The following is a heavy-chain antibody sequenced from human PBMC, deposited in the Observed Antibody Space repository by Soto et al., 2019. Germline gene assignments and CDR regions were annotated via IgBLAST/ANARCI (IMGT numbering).Heavy chain of an antibody. CDR3: AKGIGRGTGGLLTLGGMDV. Sequence: EVQLLESGGGLVQPGGSLRLSCAASGFTFSSYAMSWVRQAPGKGLEWVSAISGSGGSTYYADSVKGRFTISRDNSKNTLYLQMNSLRAEDTAVYYCAKGIGRGTGGLLTLGGMDVWGQGTTVTVSS. J-gene: IGHJ6*02. D-gene: IGHD3-9*01. CDR1: GFTFSSYA. V-gene: IGHV3-23*01. CDR2: ISGSGGST.